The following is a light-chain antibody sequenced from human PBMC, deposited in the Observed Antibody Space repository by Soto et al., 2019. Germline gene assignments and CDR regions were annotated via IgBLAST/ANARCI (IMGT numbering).Light chain of an antibody. J-gene: IGLJ2*01. CDR2: DVS. CDR3: CSYAGNYNGV. V-gene: IGLV2-11*01. Sequence: QSALTQPRSVSGSPGQSVTISCIGTSSDVGAYNYVSWYRHHPGKAPKFMVYDVSKRPSGVPDRFSGSKSGNTASLTISGLQTEDEADYYCCSYAGNYNGVFVVGTKLTVL. CDR1: SSDVGAYNY.